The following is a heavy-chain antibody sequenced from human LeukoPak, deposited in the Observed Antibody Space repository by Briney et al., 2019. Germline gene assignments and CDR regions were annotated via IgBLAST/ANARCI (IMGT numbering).Heavy chain of an antibody. D-gene: IGHD1-26*01. CDR1: GFTFSSYV. Sequence: GGSLRLSCAASGFTFSSYVMHWVRQAPGKGLEWVAVIWYDGSNKYSADSVKGRFITSRDNSKNMLYLQMNSLRAEDTAVYYCAREGSGTYSKYLDFWGQGTWVTVSS. CDR2: IWYDGSNK. J-gene: IGHJ4*02. CDR3: AREGSGTYSKYLDF. V-gene: IGHV3-33*01.